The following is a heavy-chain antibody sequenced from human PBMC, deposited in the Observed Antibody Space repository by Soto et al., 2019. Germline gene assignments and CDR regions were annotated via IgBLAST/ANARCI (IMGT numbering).Heavy chain of an antibody. V-gene: IGHV4-61*01. CDR1: CGSVISGSDY. Sequence: SEILSLTCTVSCGSVISGSDYCSWIRQPPGKGLEWIGYIYYSGSTNYNPSLKSRVTISVDTSKNQFSLKLSSVTAADTAVYYCARESAAGNYYYYGMDVWGQGTTVTVSS. D-gene: IGHD6-13*01. CDR3: ARESAAGNYYYYGMDV. J-gene: IGHJ6*02. CDR2: IYYSGST.